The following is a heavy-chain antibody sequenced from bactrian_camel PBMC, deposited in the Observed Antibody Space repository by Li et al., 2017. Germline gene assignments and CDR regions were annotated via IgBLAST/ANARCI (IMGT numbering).Heavy chain of an antibody. Sequence: VQLVESGGALVQPGGSLRLSCAASGFTFSSYGMSWVRQGPGKGLEWVSSSSSGALSLAYADSVKGRFTISRDNDKNILYLQLDSLKTEDAATYYCVRGSWYLGDPNYWGQGTQVTVS. CDR2: SSSGALSL. CDR3: VRGSWYLGDPNY. J-gene: IGHJ4*01. D-gene: IGHD6*01. V-gene: IGHV3S40*01. CDR1: GFTFSSYG.